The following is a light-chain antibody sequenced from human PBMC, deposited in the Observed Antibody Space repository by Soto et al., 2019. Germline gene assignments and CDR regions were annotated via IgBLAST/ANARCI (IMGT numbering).Light chain of an antibody. Sequence: EIVMTQSPATLSVSPGERATLSCRASQSVSTNLAWYQQKPGQAPRLLIFGASTMATGIPARFSGSGSGTEFTLTISSLQSEDFAVYYCQQYNTWPPINFGPGTRLDIK. V-gene: IGKV3-15*01. J-gene: IGKJ5*01. CDR2: GAS. CDR3: QQYNTWPPIN. CDR1: QSVSTN.